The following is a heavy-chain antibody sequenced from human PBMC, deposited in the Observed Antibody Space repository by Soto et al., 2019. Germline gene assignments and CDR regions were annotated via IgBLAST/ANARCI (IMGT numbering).Heavy chain of an antibody. Sequence: QVQLQESGPGLVKPSETLSLTCTVSGDSFSGYYLSWIRQPAGKGLEWIGRVYTTGNTYYNPSLMSRVTLPVATSKKQFPLRLRSLTAADTAVYYCAREAAETVGDGYWCDPWGKGTLVTVSS. D-gene: IGHD6-13*01. J-gene: IGHJ5*02. CDR3: AREAAETVGDGYWCDP. CDR1: GDSFSGYY. V-gene: IGHV4-4*07. CDR2: VYTTGNT.